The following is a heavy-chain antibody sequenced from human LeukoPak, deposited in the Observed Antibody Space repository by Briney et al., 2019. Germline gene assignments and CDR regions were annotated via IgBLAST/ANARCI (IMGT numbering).Heavy chain of an antibody. CDR1: GGSISSYY. J-gene: IGHJ3*02. CDR3: ARGKVYYDSSGYYLPDAFDI. CDR2: IYYSGST. D-gene: IGHD3-22*01. V-gene: IGHV4-59*01. Sequence: SETLSLTCTVSGGSISSYYWSWIRQPPGKGLEWIGYIYYSGSTNYNPSLKSRVTISVDTSKNQFSLKLSSVTAADTAVYYCARGKVYYDSSGYYLPDAFDIWGQGTMVTVSS.